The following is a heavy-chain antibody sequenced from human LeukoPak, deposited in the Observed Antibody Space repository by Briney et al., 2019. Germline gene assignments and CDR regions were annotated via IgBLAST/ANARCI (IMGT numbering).Heavy chain of an antibody. CDR2: ISYSGSA. Sequence: PSETLSLTCTVSGGSISSYYWSWIRQPPGKGLQWIGYISYSGSAKYNPSLKSRVTISIDTSKNQFSLKLSSVTAADTAVYYCATNSYGHYQYYYYMDVWGKGTTVTISS. CDR1: GGSISSYY. V-gene: IGHV4-59*08. J-gene: IGHJ6*03. CDR3: ATNSYGHYQYYYYMDV. D-gene: IGHD5-18*01.